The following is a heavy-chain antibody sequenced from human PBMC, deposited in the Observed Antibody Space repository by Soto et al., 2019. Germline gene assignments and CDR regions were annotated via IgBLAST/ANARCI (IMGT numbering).Heavy chain of an antibody. CDR3: ARGDYDYIWGSYSQRYYFDY. CDR2: INHSGST. D-gene: IGHD3-16*01. Sequence: SETLSLTCAVYGGSFSGYYRSWIRQPPGKGLEWIGEINHSGSTNYNPSLKSRVTISVDTSKNQFSLKLSSVTAADTAVYYCARGDYDYIWGSYSQRYYFDYWGQGTLVTAPQ. J-gene: IGHJ4*02. V-gene: IGHV4-34*01. CDR1: GGSFSGYY.